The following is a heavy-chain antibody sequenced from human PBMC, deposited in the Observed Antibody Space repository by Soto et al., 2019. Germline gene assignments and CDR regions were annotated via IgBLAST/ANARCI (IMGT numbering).Heavy chain of an antibody. D-gene: IGHD6-13*01. CDR2: INPSGGST. J-gene: IGHJ5*02. CDR3: ARNGQQLVSWFDP. V-gene: IGHV1-46*01. Sequence: GASVKVSCKASGYIFTNYDINWVRQATGQGLEYLGWINPSGGSTSYAQKFQGRVTMTRDTSTSTVYMELSSLRSEDTAVYYCARNGQQLVSWFDPWGQGTLVTVSS. CDR1: GYIFTNYD.